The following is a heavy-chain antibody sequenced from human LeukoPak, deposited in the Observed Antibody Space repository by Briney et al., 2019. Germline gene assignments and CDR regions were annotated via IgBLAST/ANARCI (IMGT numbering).Heavy chain of an antibody. V-gene: IGHV3-23*01. CDR2: ISGSGGST. Sequence: GGSLRLSCAASGFTFSSYAMSWVRQAPGKGLEWVSAISGSGGSTYYADSAKGRFTISRDNSKNTLYLQMNSLRAEDTAVYYCAKAPHDYGDYVRSVGFYFDYWGQGTLVTVSS. CDR1: GFTFSSYA. J-gene: IGHJ4*02. CDR3: AKAPHDYGDYVRSVGFYFDY. D-gene: IGHD4-17*01.